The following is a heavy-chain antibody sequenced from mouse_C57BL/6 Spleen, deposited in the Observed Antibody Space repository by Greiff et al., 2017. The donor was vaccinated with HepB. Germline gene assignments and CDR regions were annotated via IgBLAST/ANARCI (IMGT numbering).Heavy chain of an antibody. CDR2: INPSSGYT. Sequence: QVHVKQSGAELAKPGASVKLSCKASGYTFTSYWMHWVKQRPGQGLEWIGYINPSSGYTKYNQKFKDKATLTADKSSSTAYMQLSSLTYEDSAVYYCARSDDYDDGHYYAMDYWGQGTSVTVSS. D-gene: IGHD2-4*01. V-gene: IGHV1-7*01. CDR1: GYTFTSYW. J-gene: IGHJ4*01. CDR3: ARSDDYDDGHYYAMDY.